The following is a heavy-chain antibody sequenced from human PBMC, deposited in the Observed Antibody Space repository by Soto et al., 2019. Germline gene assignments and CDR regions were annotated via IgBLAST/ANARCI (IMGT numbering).Heavy chain of an antibody. Sequence: GASVKVSCTASGYTFTTYSMHWVRQAPGQRLEWMGWIHAGNGNTEHSQKFQGRVTITRDTSASTAYLELGSLRSEDTAVYYCARAACSSTSCYNYYAYGMDGWGQGNAVTV. D-gene: IGHD2-2*01. V-gene: IGHV1-3*01. CDR1: GYTFTTYS. CDR2: IHAGNGNT. J-gene: IGHJ6*02. CDR3: ARAACSSTSCYNYYAYGMDG.